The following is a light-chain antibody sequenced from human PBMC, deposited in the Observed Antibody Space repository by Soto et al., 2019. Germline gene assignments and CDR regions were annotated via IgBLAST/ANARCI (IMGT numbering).Light chain of an antibody. J-gene: IGKJ1*01. Sequence: DIVLPQSPGTLSLSPGERATLSCRASQSVSSSYLAWYQQKPGQAPRLLIYGASSRATGIPDRFSGSGSGTDFTLTISRLEPEDVAVYYCQQYGSSPTFGQGTKVEIK. CDR1: QSVSSSY. CDR3: QQYGSSPT. V-gene: IGKV3-20*01. CDR2: GAS.